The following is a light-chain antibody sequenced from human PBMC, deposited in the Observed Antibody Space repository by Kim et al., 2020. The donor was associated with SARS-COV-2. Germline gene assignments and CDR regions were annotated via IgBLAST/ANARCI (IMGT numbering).Light chain of an antibody. CDR3: QQYGSAPRT. V-gene: IGKV3-20*01. CDR2: GAS. Sequence: SPRERATRSCRASQSVSSSYLAWYQQKPGQAPRLLIYGASSRATGIPDRFSGSGFGTDFALTISRLEPEDSAVYYCQQYGSAPRTFGQGTKVDIK. CDR1: QSVSSSY. J-gene: IGKJ1*01.